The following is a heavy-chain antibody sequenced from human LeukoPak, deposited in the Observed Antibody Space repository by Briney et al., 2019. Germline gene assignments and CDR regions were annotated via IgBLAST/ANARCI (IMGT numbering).Heavy chain of an antibody. Sequence: PSETLSLTCAVSGVSISSSEWWIWVRQPPGQGLEWIGEIHRDGRTRYNPSPKSRVTMSMDYSKNQFSLSVTSVTAADTAVYYCGKTDIYFNPIDYWGPGSLVTVSS. CDR3: GKTDIYFNPIDY. J-gene: IGHJ4*02. D-gene: IGHD3-9*01. CDR1: GVSISSSEW. V-gene: IGHV4-4*02. CDR2: IHRDGRT.